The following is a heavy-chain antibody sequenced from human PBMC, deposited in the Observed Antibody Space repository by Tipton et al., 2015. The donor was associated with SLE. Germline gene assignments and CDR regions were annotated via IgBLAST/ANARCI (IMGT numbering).Heavy chain of an antibody. J-gene: IGHJ2*01. CDR3: ARSNWDNWYFDL. CDR1: GGSFSGYY. V-gene: IGHV4-34*01. Sequence: TLSLTCAVYGGSFSGYYWNWIRQPPGKGLEWIGEINHSGSTNYNPSLKSRVTISVDTSKNQFSLKLSSVTAADTAVYYCARSNWDNWYFDLWGRGTLVTVSS. D-gene: IGHD1-1*01. CDR2: INHSGST.